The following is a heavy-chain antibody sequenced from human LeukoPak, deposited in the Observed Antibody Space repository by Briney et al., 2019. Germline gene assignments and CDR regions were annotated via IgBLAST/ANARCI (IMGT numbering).Heavy chain of an antibody. CDR3: AKDMQTWPRFPDY. D-gene: IGHD5-12*01. V-gene: IGHV3-7*03. CDR1: GFTFSSYW. CDR2: IKKDGSEK. Sequence: GGSLRLSCAASGFTFSSYWMSWVRQAPGKGLEWVANIKKDGSEKYYVDFVKGRFTISRDNAKNSLYLQINSLRVEDTAVYYCAKDMQTWPRFPDYWGQGTLVTVSS. J-gene: IGHJ4*02.